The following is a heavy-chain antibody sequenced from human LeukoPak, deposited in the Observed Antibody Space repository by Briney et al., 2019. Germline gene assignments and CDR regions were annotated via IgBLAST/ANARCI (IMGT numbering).Heavy chain of an antibody. CDR1: GGSISTNEYY. CDR2: IYYSGST. V-gene: IGHV4-30-4*01. J-gene: IGHJ4*02. D-gene: IGHD3-22*01. CDR3: ARGRDSRGYQFKGFDY. Sequence: SETLSLTCTVSGGSISTNEYYWTWIRQPPGKGLEWIGYIYYSGSTYYTPSLKSRLTISVDTSKNQFSLKLTSVTAADTAVYYCARGRDSRGYQFKGFDYWGQGTLVAVSS.